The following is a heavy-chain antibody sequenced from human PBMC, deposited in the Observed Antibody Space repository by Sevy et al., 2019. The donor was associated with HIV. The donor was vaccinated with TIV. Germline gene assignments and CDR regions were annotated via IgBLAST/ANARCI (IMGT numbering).Heavy chain of an antibody. CDR2: ISSSSSYI. Sequence: GGSLRLSCAASGFTFSSYSMNWVRQAPGKGLEWVSSISSSSSYIYYADSVKGRFTISRDNAKNSLYLQMNGLGPEDTAVYYCARVFYGDSPYFDYWGQGTLVTVSS. D-gene: IGHD4-17*01. CDR1: GFTFSSYS. V-gene: IGHV3-21*01. CDR3: ARVFYGDSPYFDY. J-gene: IGHJ4*02.